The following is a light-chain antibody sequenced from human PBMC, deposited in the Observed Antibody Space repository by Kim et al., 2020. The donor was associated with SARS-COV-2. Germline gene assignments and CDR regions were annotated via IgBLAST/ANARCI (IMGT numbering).Light chain of an antibody. CDR1: NIETKR. V-gene: IGLV3-21*04. CDR3: QVWDNSVDHPV. J-gene: IGLJ3*02. CDR2: YDS. Sequence: APGETARSTCGGNNIETKRVHWYQQKPGQAPLLVISYDSDRPSGIPERFSGSNSGDTATLTISRVEAGDEAVYYCQVWDNSVDHPVFGGGTQLTVL.